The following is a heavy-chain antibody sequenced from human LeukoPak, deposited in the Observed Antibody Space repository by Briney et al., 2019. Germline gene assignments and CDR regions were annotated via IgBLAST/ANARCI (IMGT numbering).Heavy chain of an antibody. CDR1: GGTFSSYA. CDR2: IIPIFGTA. J-gene: IGHJ5*02. D-gene: IGHD5-24*01. V-gene: IGHV1-69*13. Sequence: ASVKVSCKASGGTFSSYAISWVRQAPGQGPEWMGGIIPIFGTANYAQKFQGRVTITADESTSTAYMELSSLRSEDTAVYYCASGGDGYKNWFDPWGQGTLVTVSS. CDR3: ASGGDGYKNWFDP.